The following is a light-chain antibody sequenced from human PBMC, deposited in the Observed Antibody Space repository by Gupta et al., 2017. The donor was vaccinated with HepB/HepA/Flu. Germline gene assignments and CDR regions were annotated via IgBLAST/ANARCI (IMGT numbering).Light chain of an antibody. Sequence: SSELTQDPAVSVALGQTVRITCQGDSLRSYYASWYQQKPGQAPVLVIYGKNNRPSGIPDRFSGSSSGNTASLTITRAQAEDEADYYCNSRVSSGNHVVFGGGTKLTVL. CDR1: SLRSYY. J-gene: IGLJ2*01. CDR2: GKN. CDR3: NSRVSSGNHVV. V-gene: IGLV3-19*01.